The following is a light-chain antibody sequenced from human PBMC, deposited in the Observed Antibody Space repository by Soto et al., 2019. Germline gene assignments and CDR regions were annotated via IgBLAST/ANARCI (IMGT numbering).Light chain of an antibody. V-gene: IGKV3-11*01. CDR2: AAS. Sequence: VLTQSPATLSLSPGDSATLSCRASRSVGNNLAWYQKKPGQAPGLLIYAASTRATGIPDRFSGSGSGTDLTLTISSLEPEDFAVYYCQKHADWPLTFGGGTKVDIK. CDR3: QKHADWPLT. J-gene: IGKJ4*01. CDR1: RSVGNN.